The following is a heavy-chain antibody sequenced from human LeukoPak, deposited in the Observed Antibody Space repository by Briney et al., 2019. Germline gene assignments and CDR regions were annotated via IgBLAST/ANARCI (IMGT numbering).Heavy chain of an antibody. J-gene: IGHJ4*02. D-gene: IGHD3-22*01. Sequence: GASVKVSCKASGYTFTSYDINWVRQATGQGLEWMGWMNPNSGNTGYAQKFQGRVTMTRNTSISTAYMELSSLRSEDTAVYYCARETDLHYYDSSRPAGYWGQGTLVTVSS. CDR1: GYTFTSYD. CDR2: MNPNSGNT. V-gene: IGHV1-8*01. CDR3: ARETDLHYYDSSRPAGY.